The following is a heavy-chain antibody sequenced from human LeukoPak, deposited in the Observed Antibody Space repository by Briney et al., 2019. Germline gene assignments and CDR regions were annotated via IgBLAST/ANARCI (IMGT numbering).Heavy chain of an antibody. V-gene: IGHV4-31*03. D-gene: IGHD1-1*01. J-gene: IGHJ4*02. CDR3: ARLQMATTKQPFDY. CDR1: GGSISSGGYY. Sequence: SETLPLTCTVSGGSISSGGYYWSWIRQHPGKGLEWIGYIYYSGSTYYNPSLKSRVTISVDTSKNQFSLKLSSVTAADTAVYYCARLQMATTKQPFDYWGQGTLVTVSS. CDR2: IYYSGST.